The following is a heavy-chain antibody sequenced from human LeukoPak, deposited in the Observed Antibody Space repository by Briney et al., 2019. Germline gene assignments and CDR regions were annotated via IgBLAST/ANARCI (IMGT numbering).Heavy chain of an antibody. CDR2: MNPNSGNT. J-gene: IGHJ4*02. D-gene: IGHD3-22*01. CDR1: GYTFTSYD. CDR3: ARERISGYYYFDY. Sequence: ASVKVSCTASGYTFTSYDINWVRQATGQGLEWMGWMNPNSGNTSYAQKFQGRVTMTRDTSTSTVDMELSSLRSEDTAVYYCARERISGYYYFDYWGQGTLVTVSS. V-gene: IGHV1-8*01.